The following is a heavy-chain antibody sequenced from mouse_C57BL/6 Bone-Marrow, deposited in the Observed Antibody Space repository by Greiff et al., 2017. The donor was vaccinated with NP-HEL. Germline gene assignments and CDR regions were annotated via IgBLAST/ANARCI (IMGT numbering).Heavy chain of an antibody. D-gene: IGHD1-1*01. CDR1: GYTFTSYW. CDR3: ARETSTDGYFDV. CDR2: IHPNSGRT. Sequence: QVQLQQPGAELVKPGASVKLSCKASGYTFTSYWMHWVKQRPGQGLEWIGMIHPNSGRTNYNEKFKSKATLTVDKSSSTAYMQLSSLTSEDSAVYYCARETSTDGYFDVWGTGTTVTVSS. V-gene: IGHV1-64*01. J-gene: IGHJ1*03.